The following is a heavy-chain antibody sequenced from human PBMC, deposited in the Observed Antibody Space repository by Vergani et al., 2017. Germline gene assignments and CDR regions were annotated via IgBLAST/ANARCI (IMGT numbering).Heavy chain of an antibody. Sequence: QVQLVQSGTEVKKPGASVKVSCKASGYTFTTYGISWVRQAPGQGLEWMGWISASNGNTNYAQKLLGRVTMTTDRSTSTAYMELRSLRSDDTAVYYCAGGRLKIERVPSNWFDPWGQGTLVTVSS. CDR2: ISASNGNT. V-gene: IGHV1-18*01. CDR1: GYTFTTYG. D-gene: IGHD2-2*01. J-gene: IGHJ5*02. CDR3: AGGRLKIERVPSNWFDP.